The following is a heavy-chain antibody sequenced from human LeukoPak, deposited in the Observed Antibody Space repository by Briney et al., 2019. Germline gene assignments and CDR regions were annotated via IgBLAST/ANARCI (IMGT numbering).Heavy chain of an antibody. J-gene: IGHJ4*02. CDR3: ARAGAKYSSGLVPGVY. Sequence: VASVKVSCKASGYTFTGYYMHWVRQAPGQGLEWMGWINPNSGGTNYAQKFQGRVTMTRDTSISTAYMELSRLRSDDTAVYYCARAGAKYSSGLVPGVYWGQGTLVTVSS. D-gene: IGHD6-19*01. V-gene: IGHV1-2*02. CDR2: INPNSGGT. CDR1: GYTFTGYY.